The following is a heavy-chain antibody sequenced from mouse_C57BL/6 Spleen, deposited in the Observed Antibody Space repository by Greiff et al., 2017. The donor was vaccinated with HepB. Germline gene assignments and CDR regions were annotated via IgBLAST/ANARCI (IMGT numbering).Heavy chain of an antibody. CDR1: GYTFTDYE. CDR2: IDPETGGT. J-gene: IGHJ2*01. Sequence: VKLQQSGAELVRPGASVTLSCKASGYTFTDYEMHWVKQTPVHGLEWIGAIDPETGGTAYNQKFKGKAILTADKSSSTAYMELRSLTSEDSAVYYCTRRGMITVDYWGQGTTLTVSS. CDR3: TRRGMITVDY. V-gene: IGHV1-15*01. D-gene: IGHD2-4*01.